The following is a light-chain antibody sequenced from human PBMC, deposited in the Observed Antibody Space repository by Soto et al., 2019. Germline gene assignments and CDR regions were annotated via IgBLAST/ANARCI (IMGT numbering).Light chain of an antibody. J-gene: IGLJ7*01. CDR1: RSNIGSNT. CDR2: DNN. CDR3: ATWDESLNGYAV. Sequence: QSVLTQPPSASGTPGQRVTISCSGSRSNIGSNTVHWYQQLPGTAPKLLIFDNNLRPSRVPDRFSGSKSGTSASLAISGLQSEDEADYYCATWDESLNGYAVFGSGTQLTVL. V-gene: IGLV1-44*01.